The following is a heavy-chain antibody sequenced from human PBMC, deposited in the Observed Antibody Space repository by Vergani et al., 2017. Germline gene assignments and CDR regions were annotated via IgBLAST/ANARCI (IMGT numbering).Heavy chain of an antibody. J-gene: IGHJ4*02. D-gene: IGHD5-12*01. Sequence: EVQLVQSGAEVTTPGESLKISCKGSGYSFTSYWIGWVRQMPGKGLEWMGIIYPGDSHTRYSPSFQGQVTISADKSISTAYLQWSSLKASDTAMYYCARLRGSSNSGYDYFDYWGQGTLVTVSS. V-gene: IGHV5-51*03. CDR3: ARLRGSSNSGYDYFDY. CDR2: IYPGDSHT. CDR1: GYSFTSYW.